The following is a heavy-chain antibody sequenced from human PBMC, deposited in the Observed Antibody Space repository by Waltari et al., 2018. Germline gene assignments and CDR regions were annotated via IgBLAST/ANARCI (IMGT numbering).Heavy chain of an antibody. J-gene: IGHJ3*01. V-gene: IGHV3-30-3*01. CDR1: GFIFSSYA. CDR3: ARSRTPISNWNADDASDV. Sequence: QVQLVESGGGVVQPGRSLRLSCAASGFIFSSYAMHWVRQAPGEGVEWVAGISYDGSNRYYTDSVKGRFTISRDNSKNTLYLQLNSLRGEDTGIYYCARSRTPISNWNADDASDVWGQGTMVTVSS. CDR2: ISYDGSNR. D-gene: IGHD1-20*01.